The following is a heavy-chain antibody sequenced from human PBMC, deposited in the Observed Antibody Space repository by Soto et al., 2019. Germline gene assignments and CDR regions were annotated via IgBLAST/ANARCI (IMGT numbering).Heavy chain of an antibody. CDR2: VSYDGSNE. V-gene: IGHV3-30*18. CDR3: AKDGTWNYPNHPEY. J-gene: IGHJ4*02. CDR1: GFTFSSYG. Sequence: QVQLVESGGGVVQPGRSLRLSCAASGFTFSSYGMHWVRQAPGKGLVWVALVSYDGSNEYYADSVKGRFNISRDNSKNTLYLQMNSLRAEDTAIYYCAKDGTWNYPNHPEYWGQGTLVTVST. D-gene: IGHD1-7*01.